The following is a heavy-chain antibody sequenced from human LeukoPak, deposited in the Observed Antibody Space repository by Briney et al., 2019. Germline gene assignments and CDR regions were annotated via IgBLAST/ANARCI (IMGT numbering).Heavy chain of an antibody. Sequence: SETLSLTCTVSGGSISTYYWSWIRQPPGKGLEWIGYIYDSGGTNYNPSLKNRVTISVDTSKNQLSLKLSSVTAADTAVYYCARGEVVAPMRVDYWGQGTLVTVSS. CDR1: GGSISTYY. CDR3: ARGEVVAPMRVDY. CDR2: IYDSGGT. J-gene: IGHJ4*02. D-gene: IGHD3-22*01. V-gene: IGHV4-59*13.